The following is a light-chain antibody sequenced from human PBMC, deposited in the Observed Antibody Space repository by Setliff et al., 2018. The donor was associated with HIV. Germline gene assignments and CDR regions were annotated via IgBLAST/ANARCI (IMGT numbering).Light chain of an antibody. CDR1: SSDIGDTYS. CDR2: DAT. Sequence: QSALTQPASVSGSPGQSITISCTGTSSDIGDTYSVSWYQQHPGKVPKLLIYDATHRPSGVSSRFSASKSGNTASLTISGLQAEDEAGYYCSSYTNSRTLVVGTGTKVTV. CDR3: SSYTNSRTLV. J-gene: IGLJ1*01. V-gene: IGLV2-14*03.